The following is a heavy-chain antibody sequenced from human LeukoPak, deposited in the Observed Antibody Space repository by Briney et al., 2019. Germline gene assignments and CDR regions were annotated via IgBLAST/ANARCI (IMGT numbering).Heavy chain of an antibody. D-gene: IGHD3-22*01. Sequence: TASETLSLTCTVSGGSISSYYWSWIRQPPGKGLEWIGYIYYSGSTNYNPSLKSRVTISVDTSKNQFSLKPSSVTAADTAVYYCAVPIDSSGYYPFDYWGQGTLVTVSS. V-gene: IGHV4-59*01. CDR1: GGSISSYY. CDR3: AVPIDSSGYYPFDY. CDR2: IYYSGST. J-gene: IGHJ4*02.